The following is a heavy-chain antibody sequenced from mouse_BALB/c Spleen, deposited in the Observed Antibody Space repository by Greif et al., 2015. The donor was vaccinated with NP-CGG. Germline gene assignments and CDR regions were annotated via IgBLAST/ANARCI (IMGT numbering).Heavy chain of an antibody. V-gene: IGHV1-7*01. D-gene: IGHD2-14*01. Sequence: QVQLQQSGAELAKPGASVKMSCKASGYTFTSYWMHWVKQRPGQGLEWIGYINPSTGYTEYNQKFKDKATLTADKSSSTAYMQLSSLTSEDSAVYYCAEVRRGYFDVWGAGTTVTVSS. J-gene: IGHJ1*01. CDR3: AEVRRGYFDV. CDR1: GYTFTSYW. CDR2: INPSTGYT.